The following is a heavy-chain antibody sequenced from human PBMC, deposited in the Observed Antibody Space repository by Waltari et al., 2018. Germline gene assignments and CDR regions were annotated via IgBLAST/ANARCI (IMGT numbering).Heavy chain of an antibody. J-gene: IGHJ5*02. Sequence: EVQLVESGGGLVQPGGSLRLSCAASGFTFSSYWMHWVRQAPGKGLVWVSRMNSDGSSTSYADSMKGRFTISRDNAKNTLYLQMNSLRAEDTAVYYCARGGGIVVVRSWFDPWGQGTLVTVSS. V-gene: IGHV3-74*01. D-gene: IGHD3-22*01. CDR3: ARGGGIVVVRSWFDP. CDR2: MNSDGSST. CDR1: GFTFSSYW.